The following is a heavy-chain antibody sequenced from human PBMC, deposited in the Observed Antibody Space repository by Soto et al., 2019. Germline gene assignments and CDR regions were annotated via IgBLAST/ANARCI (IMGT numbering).Heavy chain of an antibody. CDR3: AKDSIYYDSSGSAGVD. V-gene: IGHV3-30*18. Sequence: QVQLVESGGGVVQPGRSLRLSCAASGFTFSSYGMHWVRQAPGKGLEWVAVISYDGSNKYYADSVKGRITISRDNSKNTLYLQMNSLRAEDTAVYYCAKDSIYYDSSGSAGVDWGQGTLVTVSS. CDR1: GFTFSSYG. CDR2: ISYDGSNK. D-gene: IGHD3-22*01. J-gene: IGHJ4*02.